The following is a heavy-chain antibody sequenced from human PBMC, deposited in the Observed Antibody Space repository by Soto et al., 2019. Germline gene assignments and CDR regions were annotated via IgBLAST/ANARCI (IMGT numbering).Heavy chain of an antibody. CDR1: VASSNTYY. V-gene: IGHV4-59*01. Sequence: PSPTXSLTCTFAVASSNTYYLSWIRQPPGKGLECIGYVDYSWNSNSSPSLKSRVTVSIDTSKKQVSLKLNSVTAADRAGYYWGRNWLQVAARFEFASWGKGIPVP. CDR3: GRNWLQVAARFEFAS. CDR2: VDYSWNS. D-gene: IGHD5-18*01. J-gene: IGHJ1*01.